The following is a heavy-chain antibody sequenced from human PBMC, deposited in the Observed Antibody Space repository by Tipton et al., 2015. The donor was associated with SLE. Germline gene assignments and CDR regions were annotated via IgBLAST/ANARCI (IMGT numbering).Heavy chain of an antibody. D-gene: IGHD3-22*01. CDR2: IYPSGST. CDR1: GGSINKYY. J-gene: IGHJ4*02. CDR3: ARQRDASGYYYM. Sequence: GLVKPSETLSLTCNVSGGSINKYYWNWIRQPAGKGLEWIGRIYPSGSTNYKPSLKSRVTMSVDTSKNQFFLKLNSVTAADTAVYHCARQRDASGYYYMWGQGTLVTVSS. V-gene: IGHV4-4*07.